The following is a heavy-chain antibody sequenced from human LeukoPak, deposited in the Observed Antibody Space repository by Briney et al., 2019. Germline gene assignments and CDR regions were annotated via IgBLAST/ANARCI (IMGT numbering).Heavy chain of an antibody. CDR1: GYTFTSYA. CDR3: ARDSHYCGGDCYSDY. Sequence: ASVKVSCKASGYTFTSYAISWVRQAPGQGLEWMGGIIPIFGTANYAQKFQGRVTITADESTSTAYMELSSLRSEDTAVYYCARDSHYCGGDCYSDYWGQGTLVTVSS. J-gene: IGHJ4*02. D-gene: IGHD2-21*02. V-gene: IGHV1-69*13. CDR2: IIPIFGTA.